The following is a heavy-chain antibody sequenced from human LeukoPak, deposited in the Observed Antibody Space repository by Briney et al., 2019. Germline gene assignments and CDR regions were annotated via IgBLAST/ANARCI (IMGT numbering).Heavy chain of an antibody. J-gene: IGHJ3*02. CDR1: GFTFSSYA. CDR3: AKDMRGDPGDAFDI. CDR2: ISYDGSNK. V-gene: IGHV3-30-3*01. Sequence: GGSLRLSCAASGFTFSSYAVHWVRQTPGKGLEWVAVISYDGSNKYYADSVKGRFTISRDNSKNSLYLQMNSLRAEDMVLYYCAKDMRGDPGDAFDIWGQGTMVTVSS. D-gene: IGHD4-17*01.